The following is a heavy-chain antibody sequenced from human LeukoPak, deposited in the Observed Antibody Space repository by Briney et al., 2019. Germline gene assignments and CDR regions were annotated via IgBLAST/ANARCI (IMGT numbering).Heavy chain of an antibody. V-gene: IGHV4-34*01. Sequence: SETLSLTCSVYGGSFSGYYWSWFRQPPGKGLEGIGEINHSGSTNYNPSLKSRVTISVDTSKNQFSLKLSSVTAADTAVYYCARGPNYDFWSGSDKWFDPWGQGTLVTVSS. CDR2: INHSGST. J-gene: IGHJ5*02. D-gene: IGHD3-3*01. CDR1: GGSFSGYY. CDR3: ARGPNYDFWSGSDKWFDP.